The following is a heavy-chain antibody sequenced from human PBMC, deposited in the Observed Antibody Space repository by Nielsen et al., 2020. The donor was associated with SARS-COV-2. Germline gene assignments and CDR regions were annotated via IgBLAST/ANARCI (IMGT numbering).Heavy chain of an antibody. CDR1: GFTFDDYA. J-gene: IGHJ4*02. V-gene: IGHV3-9*01. Sequence: SLKISCAASGFTFDDYAMHWVRQAPGKGLEWVSGISWNSGSIGYADSVKGRFTISRDNAKNSLYLQMNSLRAEDTALYYCARVAAKWETRGGFDYWGQGTLVTVSS. CDR3: ARVAAKWETRGGFDY. CDR2: ISWNSGSI. D-gene: IGHD1-26*01.